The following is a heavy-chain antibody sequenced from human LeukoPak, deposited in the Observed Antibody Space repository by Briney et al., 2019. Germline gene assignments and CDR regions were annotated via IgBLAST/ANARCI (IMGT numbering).Heavy chain of an antibody. CDR3: AREGGVGYSGSQYYFDY. D-gene: IGHD1-26*01. CDR1: GGSLSSYY. V-gene: IGHV4-59*12. J-gene: IGHJ4*02. Sequence: SETLSLTCTVSGGSLSSYYWSWIRQPPGKGLEWIGYIYYSGSTNYNPSLKSRVTISVDTSKNQFSLKLSSVTAADTAVYYCAREGGVGYSGSQYYFDYWGQGTLVTVSS. CDR2: IYYSGST.